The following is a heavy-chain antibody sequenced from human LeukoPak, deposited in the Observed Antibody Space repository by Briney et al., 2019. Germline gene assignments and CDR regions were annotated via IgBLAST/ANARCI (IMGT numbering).Heavy chain of an antibody. CDR3: ARVKSYGHFDC. D-gene: IGHD5-18*01. V-gene: IGHV4-4*07. J-gene: IGHJ4*02. Sequence: SETLSLTCTVSGGSISSYYWSWIRQPAGKGLEWIGRIYTSGSPNYNPSLKSRVTMSVDTSKNQFSLKLISVTAADTAVYYCARVKSYGHFDCWGQGTLVTVSS. CDR2: IYTSGSP. CDR1: GGSISSYY.